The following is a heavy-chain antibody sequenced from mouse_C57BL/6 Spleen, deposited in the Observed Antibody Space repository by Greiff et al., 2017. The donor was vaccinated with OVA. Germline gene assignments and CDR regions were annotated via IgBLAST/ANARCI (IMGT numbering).Heavy chain of an antibody. CDR1: GFTFSDYY. CDR2: INYDGSST. CDR3: AREPYGSSYGYFDV. V-gene: IGHV5-16*01. Sequence: EVMLVESEGGLVQPGSSMKLSCTASGFTFSDYYMAWVRQVPEKGLEWVANINYDGSSTYYLDSLKSRFIISRDNAKNILYLQMSRLKSEDTATYYCAREPYGSSYGYFDVWGTGTTVTVSS. D-gene: IGHD1-1*01. J-gene: IGHJ1*03.